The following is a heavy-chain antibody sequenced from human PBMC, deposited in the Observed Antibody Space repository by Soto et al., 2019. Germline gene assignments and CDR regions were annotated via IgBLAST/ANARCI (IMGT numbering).Heavy chain of an antibody. CDR2: ISYSGST. CDR3: ARGHGGITVFGAPGHFDY. Sequence: SETLSLTCTVSGGSISTSGHYWGWIRLPPGKGLEWIGSISYSGSTYYNPSLKSRVTISVDTSKNQFSLKLSSVNAADTAVYYCARGHGGITVFGAPGHFDYWGQGTLVTVSS. J-gene: IGHJ4*02. D-gene: IGHD3-3*01. V-gene: IGHV4-39*01. CDR1: GGSISTSGHY.